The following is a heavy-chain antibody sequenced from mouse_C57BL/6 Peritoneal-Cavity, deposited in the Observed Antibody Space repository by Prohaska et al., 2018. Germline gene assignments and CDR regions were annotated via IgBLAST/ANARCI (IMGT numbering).Heavy chain of an antibody. CDR2: IYPGSGST. V-gene: IGHV1-55*01. Sequence: QVQLQQPGAELVKPGASVKMSCKASGYTFTRYWITWLKQRPGQGLEWIGDIYPGSGSTNYNEKFKSKATLTVDTSSSTAYMQLSSLTSEDSAVYYCATYYSNYFDYWGQGTTLTVSS. CDR1: GYTFTRYW. CDR3: ATYYSNYFDY. D-gene: IGHD2-5*01. J-gene: IGHJ2*01.